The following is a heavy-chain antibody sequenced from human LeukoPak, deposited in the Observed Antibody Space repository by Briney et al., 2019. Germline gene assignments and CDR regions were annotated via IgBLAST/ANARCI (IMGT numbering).Heavy chain of an antibody. CDR1: GGSISSYY. CDR3: ARHVVYSYAYTWGYFDY. J-gene: IGHJ4*02. CDR2: IYYSGST. Sequence: SETLSLTCTVSGGSISSYYWGWIRQPPGKGLEWIGSIYYSGSTYYNPSLKSRVTISVDTSKNQFSLKLSSVTAADPAAYYCARHVVYSYAYTWGYFDYWGQGTLVTVSS. D-gene: IGHD5-18*01. V-gene: IGHV4-39*01.